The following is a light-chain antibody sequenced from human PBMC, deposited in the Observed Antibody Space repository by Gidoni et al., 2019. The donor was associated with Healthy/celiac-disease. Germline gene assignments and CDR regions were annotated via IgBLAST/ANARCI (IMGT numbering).Light chain of an antibody. CDR1: SSDVGSYNR. CDR2: EGS. CDR3: CSYAGSSTFVV. J-gene: IGLJ2*01. V-gene: IGLV2-23*03. Sequence: QSALTQPASVSGSPGQPITIPCTGTSSDVGSYNRVSWYQQHPGKAPKLMTHEGSKRPSGVSNRFSGSKSGNTASLTISGLQAEDEADYYCCSYAGSSTFVVFGGGTKLTVL.